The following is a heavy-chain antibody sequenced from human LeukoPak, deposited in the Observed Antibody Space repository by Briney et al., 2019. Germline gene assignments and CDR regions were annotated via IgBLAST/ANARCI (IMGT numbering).Heavy chain of an antibody. J-gene: IGHJ4*02. CDR3: AREPLIAAADHFDY. Sequence: PGGSLRLSCAASGFTFSSYWMSWVRQAPGKGLEWVANIKQDGSEKYYVDSVKGRFTISRDNAKNSLYLQMNSLRAEDTAVYYCAREPLIAAADHFDYWGQGTLVTVSS. CDR1: GFTFSSYW. CDR2: IKQDGSEK. V-gene: IGHV3-7*01. D-gene: IGHD6-13*01.